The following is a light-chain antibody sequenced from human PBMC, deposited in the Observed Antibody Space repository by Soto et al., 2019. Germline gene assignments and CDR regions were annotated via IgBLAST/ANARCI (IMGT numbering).Light chain of an antibody. J-gene: IGLJ2*01. V-gene: IGLV2-23*01. Sequence: QSVLTQPASVSGSPGQSITISCTGTSSDVGSYNLVSWYQQHPGKPPQLMIYEASKRPSGVSNRFSGSKAGNTASLTISGLQAEDEADYYCCSYAGGSTVVFGGGTKVTVL. CDR1: SSDVGSYNL. CDR2: EAS. CDR3: CSYAGGSTVV.